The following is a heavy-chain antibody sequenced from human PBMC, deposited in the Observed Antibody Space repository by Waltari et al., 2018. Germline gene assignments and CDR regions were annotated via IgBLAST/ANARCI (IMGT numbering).Heavy chain of an antibody. CDR3: ARYEGHCIGDFCYFPDAFDT. V-gene: IGHV3-7*01. CDR2: IKHDGSET. D-gene: IGHD2-8*02. CDR1: GFTLIDCW. Sequence: EELLVESGGDLVHTGGSLRLSCAVSGFTLIDCWITWVCQAPGKGLEWVANIKHDGSETNYVDSVKGRFTISRDNAKKSVYLQMNSLRADDTAIYFCARYEGHCIGDFCYFPDAFDTWGQGTMVTVSS. J-gene: IGHJ3*02.